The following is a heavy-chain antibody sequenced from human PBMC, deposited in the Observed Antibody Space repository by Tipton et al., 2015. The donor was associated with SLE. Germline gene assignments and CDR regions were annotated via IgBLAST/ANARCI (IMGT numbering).Heavy chain of an antibody. CDR2: ISGSGGST. Sequence: SLRLSCAASGFTFSSYAMSWVRQAPGKGLEWVSAISGSGGSTYYADSVKGRFTISRDNSKNTLYLQMNSLRAEDTAVYYCAREGILTGGFDPWGQGTLVTVSS. J-gene: IGHJ5*02. V-gene: IGHV3-23*01. CDR1: GFTFSSYA. CDR3: AREGILTGGFDP. D-gene: IGHD3-9*01.